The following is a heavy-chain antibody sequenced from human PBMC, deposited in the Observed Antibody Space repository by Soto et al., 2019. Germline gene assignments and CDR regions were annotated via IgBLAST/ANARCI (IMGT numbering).Heavy chain of an antibody. J-gene: IGHJ4*02. D-gene: IGHD6-13*01. Sequence: QVTLKESGPVLVKPTETLTLTCTVSGFSLSNARMGVSWIRQPPGKALEWLAHIFWNDETSYSPSLRSRLTISKVTSKSQVVLTMTNMDPVDTATYYCARPAHSSSWLSFSYWGQGTLVTVSS. CDR3: ARPAHSSSWLSFSY. CDR2: IFWNDET. V-gene: IGHV2-26*01. CDR1: GFSLSNARMG.